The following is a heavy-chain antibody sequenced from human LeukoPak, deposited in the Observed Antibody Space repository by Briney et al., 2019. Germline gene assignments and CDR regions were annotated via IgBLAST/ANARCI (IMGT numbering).Heavy chain of an antibody. CDR3: ARQSGQLWSPYYFDY. J-gene: IGHJ4*02. Sequence: GESLKISCKGSGYSFTSYWIGWVRQMPGKGLEWMGIIYLGDSDTRYSPSFQGQVTISADKSISTAYLQWSSLKASDTAMYYCARQSGQLWSPYYFDYWGQGTLVTVSS. V-gene: IGHV5-51*01. CDR1: GYSFTSYW. D-gene: IGHD5-18*01. CDR2: IYLGDSDT.